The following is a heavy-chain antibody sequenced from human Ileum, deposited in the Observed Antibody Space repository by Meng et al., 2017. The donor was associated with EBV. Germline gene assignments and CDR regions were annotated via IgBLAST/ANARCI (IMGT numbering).Heavy chain of an antibody. D-gene: IGHD3-22*01. CDR2: IHHTEST. Sequence: VRRQGSGPGLGKPSGTLSLTGAVSGGSISSSNWWSWVRQAPGKGLEWIGEIHHTESTNYNPSLKSRVTISVDKSKNQFSLKLSSVTAADTAVYYCARESYSDSSGYYSLDYWGQGSLVTVSS. CDR3: ARESYSDSSGYYSLDY. V-gene: IGHV4-4*02. CDR1: GGSISSSNW. J-gene: IGHJ4*02.